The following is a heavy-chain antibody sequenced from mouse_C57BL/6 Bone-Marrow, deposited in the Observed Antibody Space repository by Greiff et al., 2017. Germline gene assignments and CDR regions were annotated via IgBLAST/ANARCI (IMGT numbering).Heavy chain of an antibody. CDR3: ARQFYYFDY. J-gene: IGHJ2*01. CDR2: ISSGGSYT. Sequence: EVQLVESGGDLVKPGGSLKLSCAASGFTFSSYGMSWVRQTPDKRLEWVATISSGGSYTYYPDSVKGRFTISRDNAKNTLYLHMSSLKSEDTAMYYCARQFYYFDYWGQGTTLTVSS. V-gene: IGHV5-6*01. CDR1: GFTFSSYG.